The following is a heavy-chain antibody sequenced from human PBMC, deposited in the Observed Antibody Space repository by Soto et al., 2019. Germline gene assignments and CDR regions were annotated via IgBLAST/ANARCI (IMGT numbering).Heavy chain of an antibody. CDR3: ARLGVAATPDNWFDP. V-gene: IGHV4-39*01. CDR2: IYYSGST. J-gene: IGHJ5*02. Sequence: SETLSLTCTVSGGSISSSSYYWGWIRQPPGKGLEWIGSIYYSGSTYYNPSLKSRVTISVDTSKNQFSLKLSSVTAADTAVYYCARLGVAATPDNWFDPWGQGTLVTVSS. CDR1: GGSISSSSYY. D-gene: IGHD2-15*01.